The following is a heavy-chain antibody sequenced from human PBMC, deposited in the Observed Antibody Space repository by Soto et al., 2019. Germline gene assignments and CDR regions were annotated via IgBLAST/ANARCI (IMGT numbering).Heavy chain of an antibody. CDR2: ISYDGSNK. Sequence: GALRLSCAASGFTFSSYGMHWVRQAPGKGLEWVAVISYDGSNKYYADSVKGRFTISRDNSKNTLYLQMNSLRAEDTAVYYCAKDLLRGYYDSSGYLDYWGQGTLVTVSS. CDR3: AKDLLRGYYDSSGYLDY. J-gene: IGHJ4*02. CDR1: GFTFSSYG. V-gene: IGHV3-30*18. D-gene: IGHD3-22*01.